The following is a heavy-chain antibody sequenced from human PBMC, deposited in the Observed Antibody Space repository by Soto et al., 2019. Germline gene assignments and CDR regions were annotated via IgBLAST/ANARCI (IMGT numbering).Heavy chain of an antibody. D-gene: IGHD2-15*01. CDR3: AREGWPLLQTGMDV. Sequence: ASVKVSCKASGYTFTSYGISWVRQAPGQGLEWMGWISAYNGNANYAQKLQGRVTMTTDTSTSTAYMELRSLRSDDTAVYYCAREGWPLLQTGMDVWGQGTAVTVSS. CDR2: ISAYNGNA. J-gene: IGHJ6*02. V-gene: IGHV1-18*01. CDR1: GYTFTSYG.